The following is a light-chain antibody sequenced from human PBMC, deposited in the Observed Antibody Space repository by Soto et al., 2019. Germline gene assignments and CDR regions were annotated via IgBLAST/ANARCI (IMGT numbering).Light chain of an antibody. Sequence: QSVLTQPPSASGTPGQRVTISCSGSSSNIGSNTVNWYQQLPGTAPKLLIYSNNQRPSGVPDRFSGSKSGTSASLAISGLKSEDEADHYCAAWDDSLNGVVFGGGTKLTVL. J-gene: IGLJ2*01. CDR3: AAWDDSLNGVV. CDR2: SNN. V-gene: IGLV1-44*01. CDR1: SSNIGSNT.